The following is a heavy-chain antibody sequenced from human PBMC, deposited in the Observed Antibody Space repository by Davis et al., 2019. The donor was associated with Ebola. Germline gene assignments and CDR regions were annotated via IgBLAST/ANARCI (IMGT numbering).Heavy chain of an antibody. J-gene: IGHJ4*02. D-gene: IGHD1-26*01. V-gene: IGHV3-23*01. CDR3: ARGGGGATRDDY. Sequence: GESLKISCAASGFTFSSYAMSWVRQAPGKGLEWVSAISGGGVSTYQADSVKGRFIISRDSAKNSLYLQMNSLRAEDTAIYYCARGGGGATRDDYWGQGTLVTVSS. CDR1: GFTFSSYA. CDR2: ISGGGVST.